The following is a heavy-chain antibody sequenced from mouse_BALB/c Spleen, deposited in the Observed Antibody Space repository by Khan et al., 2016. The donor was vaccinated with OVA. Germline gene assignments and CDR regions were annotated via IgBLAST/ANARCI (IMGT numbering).Heavy chain of an antibody. V-gene: IGHV2-2*02. CDR3: ARNYDYDEGLAY. D-gene: IGHD2-4*01. CDR2: IWSGGST. CDR1: GFPLTTYG. J-gene: IGHJ3*01. Sequence: VQLKESGPGLVQPSQSLSITCTVSGFPLTTYGVHWVRQSPGKGLEWLGMIWSGGSTDYNAAFISRLSISKDNSKSQVFFKMNSLQPNDTAIYYCARNYDYDEGLAYWGQGTLVTVSA.